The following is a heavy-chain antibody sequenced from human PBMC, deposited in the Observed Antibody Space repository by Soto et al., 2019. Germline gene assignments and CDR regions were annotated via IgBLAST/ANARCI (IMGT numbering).Heavy chain of an antibody. CDR2: TYYSGST. Sequence: QVQLQESGPGLVKPSETLSLTCTVSGGSISSYYWSWIRQPPGKGLEWIGYTYYSGSTNYNPSLKSRVTISGDTSKHQFPLKLSSVTAADTAVYYCARRYGGTFDYWGQGTLVTVSS. V-gene: IGHV4-59*08. D-gene: IGHD2-15*01. CDR3: ARRYGGTFDY. J-gene: IGHJ4*02. CDR1: GGSISSYY.